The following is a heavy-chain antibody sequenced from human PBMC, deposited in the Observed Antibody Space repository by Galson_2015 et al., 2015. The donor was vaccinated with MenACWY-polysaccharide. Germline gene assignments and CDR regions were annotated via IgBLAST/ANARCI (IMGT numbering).Heavy chain of an antibody. J-gene: IGHJ5*02. V-gene: IGHV4-61*01. CDR1: GGSVTSGTYY. CDR2: MSYSGIA. D-gene: IGHD1-26*01. Sequence: SETLSLTCTVSGGSVTSGTYYWSWLRQSPGKGLEWIGYMSYSGIANYNPSLRSRVTISIDAPKNQFSLRLTSMTAADTAMYYCAREPTYSGSFGWFDPWGQGTLVTVSS. CDR3: AREPTYSGSFGWFDP.